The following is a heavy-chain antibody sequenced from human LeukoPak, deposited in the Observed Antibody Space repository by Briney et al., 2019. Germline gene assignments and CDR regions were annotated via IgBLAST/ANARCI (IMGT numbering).Heavy chain of an antibody. CDR1: GFTFSSYA. V-gene: IGHV3-23*01. CDR2: ISGSGGST. CDR3: ARYYYDSSGYSVDY. Sequence: GGSLRLSCAASGFTFSSYAMSWVRQAPGKGLEWVLAISGSGGSTYYADSVKGRFTISRDNSKNTLYLQMNSLRAEDTAVYYCARYYYDSSGYSVDYWGQGTLVTVSS. J-gene: IGHJ4*02. D-gene: IGHD3-22*01.